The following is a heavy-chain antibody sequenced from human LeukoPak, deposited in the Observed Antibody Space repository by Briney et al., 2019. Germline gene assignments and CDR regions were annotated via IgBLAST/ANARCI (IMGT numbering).Heavy chain of an antibody. CDR1: GASFDGYY. Sequence: SETLSLTCAVFGASFDGYYWSWIRQPPGKGLEWIGEINHSGSTNYNPSLKSRVTISVDTSKNQFSLKLSSVTAADTAVYYCAKRYCSSTTCYDDRGAFDYWGQGTLVTVSS. CDR3: AKRYCSSTTCYDDRGAFDY. CDR2: INHSGST. V-gene: IGHV4-34*01. J-gene: IGHJ4*02. D-gene: IGHD2-2*01.